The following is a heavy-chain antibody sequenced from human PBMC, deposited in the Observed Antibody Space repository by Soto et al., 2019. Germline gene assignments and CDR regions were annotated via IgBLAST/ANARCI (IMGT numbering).Heavy chain of an antibody. CDR1: GFTFSSYA. Sequence: GGSLRLSCAASGFTFSSYAMSWVRQAPGKGLEWVSAISGSGGSTYYADSVKGRFTISRDNSKNTLYLQMNSLRAEDTAVYYCAKVLRIYYYYGMDVWGQGTTVTVSS. J-gene: IGHJ6*02. CDR3: AKVLRIYYYYGMDV. CDR2: ISGSGGST. V-gene: IGHV3-23*01. D-gene: IGHD3-16*01.